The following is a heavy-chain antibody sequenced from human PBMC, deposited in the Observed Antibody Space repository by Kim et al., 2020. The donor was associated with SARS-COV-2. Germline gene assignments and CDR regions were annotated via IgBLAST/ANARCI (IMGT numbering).Heavy chain of an antibody. CDR3: ARVHLGYSSPGPLDY. CDR1: GFTFDDYG. J-gene: IGHJ4*02. V-gene: IGHV3-20*04. Sequence: GGSLRLSCAASGFTFDDYGMSWVRQAPGKGLEWVSGLIRSGGSTGYADSVKGRFTISRDNANNSLYLQMNSLRAEDTALYYCARVHLGYSSPGPLDYWGQGTLVTVSS. CDR2: LIRSGGST. D-gene: IGHD6-13*01.